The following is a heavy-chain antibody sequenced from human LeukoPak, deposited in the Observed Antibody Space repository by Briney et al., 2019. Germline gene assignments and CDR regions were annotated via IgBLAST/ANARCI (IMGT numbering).Heavy chain of an antibody. D-gene: IGHD2-15*01. V-gene: IGHV3-23*01. CDR2: ISGSGDSA. CDR1: GFTFSSYA. CDR3: AKTRGYCSGGSCYSDY. J-gene: IGHJ4*02. Sequence: GGSLRLSCAASGFTFSSYAMTWVRQPPGKGLEWVSAISGSGDSAFYADSVKGRFTISRDNSKKTLYLQMNSLRAEDTAAYYCAKTRGYCSGGSCYSDYWGQGTLVTVSS.